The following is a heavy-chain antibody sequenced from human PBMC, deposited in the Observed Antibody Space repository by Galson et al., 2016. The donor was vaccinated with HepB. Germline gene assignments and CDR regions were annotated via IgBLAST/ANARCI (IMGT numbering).Heavy chain of an antibody. CDR1: GFTFSFYW. Sequence: SLRLSCAASGFTFSFYWMHWVRQAPGKGLVWVSRINSDGSTTNYVDSVKGRFTISRDNAQNMVYLQMNSLRANDTAVFYCVRGGRFGVPRYGMDVWGEGTTVIVSS. CDR2: INSDGSTT. D-gene: IGHD3-10*01. J-gene: IGHJ6*04. CDR3: VRGGRFGVPRYGMDV. V-gene: IGHV3-74*01.